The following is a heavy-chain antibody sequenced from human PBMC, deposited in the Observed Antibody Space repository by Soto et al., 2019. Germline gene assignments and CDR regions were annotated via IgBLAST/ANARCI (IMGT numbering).Heavy chain of an antibody. CDR2: IYYSGST. Sequence: SETLSLTCTVSGGSISSGGYYWSWIRQHPGKGLEWIGYIYYSGSTYYNTSLKSRVTISVDTSKNQFSLKLSSVTAADTAVYYCARSRGTTWVDPWGQGTLVTVSS. D-gene: IGHD1-7*01. CDR1: GGSISSGGYY. J-gene: IGHJ5*02. V-gene: IGHV4-31*03. CDR3: ARSRGTTWVDP.